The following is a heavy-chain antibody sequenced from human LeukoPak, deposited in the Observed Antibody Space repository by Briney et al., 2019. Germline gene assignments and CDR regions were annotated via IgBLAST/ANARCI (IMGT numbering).Heavy chain of an antibody. CDR3: AIDDCPAFDY. D-gene: IGHD2-21*01. CDR2: ISSNGGST. V-gene: IGHV3-64*01. J-gene: IGHJ4*02. CDR1: GFTFSSYA. Sequence: GGSLRLSCAASGFTFSSYAMHWVRQAPGKGLEYVSAISSNGGSTYYANSVKGRFTISRDNSKNTLYLQMGSLRAEDMAVYYCAIDDCPAFDYWGQGPLVTV.